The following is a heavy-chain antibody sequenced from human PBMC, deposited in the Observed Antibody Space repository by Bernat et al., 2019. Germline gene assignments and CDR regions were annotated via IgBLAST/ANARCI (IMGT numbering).Heavy chain of an antibody. CDR2: IYPGDSDT. V-gene: IGHV5-51*01. J-gene: IGHJ6*03. D-gene: IGHD4/OR15-4a*01. CDR3: ARHRARYYYYYYMDV. CDR1: GYSFTSYW. Sequence: PVQSGAEVKKPGESLKISCKGSGYSFTSYWIGWVRQMPGKGLEWMGIIYPGDSDTRYSPSFQGQVTISADKSISTAYLQWSSLKASDTAMYYCARHRARYYYYYYMDVWGKGTTVTVSS.